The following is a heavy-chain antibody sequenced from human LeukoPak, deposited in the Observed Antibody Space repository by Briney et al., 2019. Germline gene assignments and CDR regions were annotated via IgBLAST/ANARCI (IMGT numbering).Heavy chain of an antibody. Sequence: SSETLSLTCAVSGGSISSSNWWSWVRQPPGKGLEWIGEIYHSGSTNYNPSLKSRVTISVDTSKNQFSLKLSSVTAADTAVYYCARRRDGYNLDLWGQGTLVTVSS. CDR3: ARRRDGYNLDL. CDR1: GGSISSSNW. D-gene: IGHD5-24*01. CDR2: IYHSGST. J-gene: IGHJ5*02. V-gene: IGHV4-4*02.